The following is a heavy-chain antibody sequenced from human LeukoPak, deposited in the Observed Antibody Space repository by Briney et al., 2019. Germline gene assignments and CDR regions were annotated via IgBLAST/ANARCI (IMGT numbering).Heavy chain of an antibody. J-gene: IGHJ5*02. Sequence: SETLSLTCTVSGGSFSSGICYWSWIRQSAAKGLEWIGRIYTSDSTFYNPSFKSRVTISLDTSMNQFFLKLTSMTVADTAVYYCAREGLQNRAWFDPWGQGTLVTVSS. CDR3: AREGLQNRAWFDP. CDR2: IYTSDST. CDR1: GGSFSSGICY. V-gene: IGHV4-61*02. D-gene: IGHD4-11*01.